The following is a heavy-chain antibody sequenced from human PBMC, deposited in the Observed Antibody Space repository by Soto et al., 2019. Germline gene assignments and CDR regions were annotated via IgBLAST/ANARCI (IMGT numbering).Heavy chain of an antibody. Sequence: PSETLSLTCTVSGGSISSSNWWSWVRQPQGKGLEWIWKIYHSGSTNYNPSLKSRVTISVDKSKNQFPLKLSSVTAADTAVYYCARDLGSSWYEDERLDMYHWFDPWGQGTLVTVSS. V-gene: IGHV4-4*02. CDR1: GGSISSSNW. CDR3: ARDLGSSWYEDERLDMYHWFDP. J-gene: IGHJ5*02. D-gene: IGHD6-13*01. CDR2: IYHSGST.